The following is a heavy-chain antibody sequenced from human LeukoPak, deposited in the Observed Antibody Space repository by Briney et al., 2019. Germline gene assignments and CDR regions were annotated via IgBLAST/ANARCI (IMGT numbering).Heavy chain of an antibody. J-gene: IGHJ6*02. CDR1: GFTFSSYG. Sequence: GGSLRLSCAASGFTFSSYGMHWVRQAPGKGLGWVAVISYDGSNKYYADSVKGRFTISRDNSKNTLYLQMNSLRAEDTAVYYCARDPAEDGMDVWGQGTTVTVSS. CDR3: ARDPAEDGMDV. CDR2: ISYDGSNK. V-gene: IGHV3-30*03.